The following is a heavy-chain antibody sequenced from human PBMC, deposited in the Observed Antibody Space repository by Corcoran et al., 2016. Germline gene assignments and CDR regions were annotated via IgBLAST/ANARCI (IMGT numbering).Heavy chain of an antibody. Sequence: QVQLVQSGAEVKTPGSSVKVSCKASGGTFSSYAINWVRQAPGQGLEWVGGIITIFATANYAQKFQGRVTITADESTSTAYMELSSLGSEDTAVYYCARDFQRTCISSTCENPTSPNDYGMDGWGQGTAVTVSS. V-gene: IGHV1-69*01. CDR2: IITIFATA. J-gene: IGHJ6*02. CDR3: ARDFQRTCISSTCENPTSPNDYGMDG. D-gene: IGHD2-2*01. CDR1: GGTFSSYA.